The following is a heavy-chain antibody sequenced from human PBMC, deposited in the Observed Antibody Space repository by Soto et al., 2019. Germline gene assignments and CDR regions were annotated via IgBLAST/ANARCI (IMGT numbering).Heavy chain of an antibody. J-gene: IGHJ4*02. V-gene: IGHV1-18*04. D-gene: IGHD3-10*01. CDR1: GYAFTSYG. CDR2: SAPHSGRT. CDR3: ARAATGSYHSAY. Sequence: QVQLVQSGPAVKNPGASVRVSCVASGYAFTSYGVTWGRQAPGQGLEWMGWSAPHSGRTTYLPKFQGRVTMTADVSKNTAYIEVRSLKSDDTGTDFCARAATGSYHSAYWGQGTVVTVSS.